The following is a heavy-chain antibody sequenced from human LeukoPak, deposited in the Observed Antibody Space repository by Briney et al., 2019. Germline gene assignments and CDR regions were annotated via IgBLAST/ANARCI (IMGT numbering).Heavy chain of an antibody. CDR2: IYYSGTT. Sequence: SETLSLTCTVSGGSISSGGYYWSWIRQLPGKGLEWIAYIYYSGTTYYNPSLKTRATISIDTSRSQFSLKLTSVTAADTAVYYCARDRYVEHAFDIWGQGTMVIVSS. CDR3: ARDRYVEHAFDI. D-gene: IGHD3-16*01. V-gene: IGHV4-31*03. J-gene: IGHJ3*02. CDR1: GGSISSGGYY.